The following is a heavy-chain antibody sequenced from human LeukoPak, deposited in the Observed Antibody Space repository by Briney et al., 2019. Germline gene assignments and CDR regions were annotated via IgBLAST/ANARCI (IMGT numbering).Heavy chain of an antibody. V-gene: IGHV5-51*01. CDR2: IYPGDSDT. D-gene: IGHD3-9*01. CDR3: ARQYDTNWFDP. CDR1: GYSFTSYW. Sequence: GESLKISCKGSGYSFTSYWIGWVRQMSGKGLEWMGIIYPGDSDTRYSPSFQGQVTISADKSLSTAYLQWSSLKASDTAMYYCARQYDTNWFDPWGQGTLVTVSS. J-gene: IGHJ5*02.